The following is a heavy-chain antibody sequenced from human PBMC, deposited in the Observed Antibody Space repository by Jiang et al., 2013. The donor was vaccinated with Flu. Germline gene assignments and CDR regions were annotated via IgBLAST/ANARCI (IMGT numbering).Heavy chain of an antibody. J-gene: IGHJ5*02. CDR3: ARDRSMYYYDSGGTNYFDP. D-gene: IGHD3-22*01. CDR1: NYSISSAYY. Sequence: GPGLVKPSETLSLTCAVSNYSISSAYYWGWIRQPPGKGLEWIGSIYHSGSTYYNPSFKSRATISVDTSKNQFSLKLSSVTAADTAVYYCARDRSMYYYDSGGTNYFDPWGQGTLVTVSS. CDR2: IYHSGST. V-gene: IGHV4-38-2*02.